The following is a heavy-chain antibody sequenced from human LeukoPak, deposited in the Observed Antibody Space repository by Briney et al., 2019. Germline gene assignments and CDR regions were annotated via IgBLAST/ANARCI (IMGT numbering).Heavy chain of an antibody. CDR2: IYYSGST. Sequence: SDTLSLTCTVSGGSISSYYWRWIRQPPGKGLEWIGYIYYSGSTNYNPSLKSRVTISVDTSKNQVSLKLSSVSAADTAVYYCARAYGGQFDYWGQGTLVTVSS. V-gene: IGHV4-59*07. CDR3: ARAYGGQFDY. CDR1: GGSISSYY. D-gene: IGHD4-23*01. J-gene: IGHJ4*02.